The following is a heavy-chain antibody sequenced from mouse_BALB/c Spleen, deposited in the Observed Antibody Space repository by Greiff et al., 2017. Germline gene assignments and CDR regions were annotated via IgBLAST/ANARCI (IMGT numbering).Heavy chain of an antibody. D-gene: IGHD2-2*01. CDR3: ARDGRLDWYFDV. V-gene: IGHV7-1*02. CDR1: GFTFSDFY. Sequence: EVKVVESGGGLVQPGGSLRLSCATSGFTFSDFYMEWVRQPPGKRLEWIAASRNKANDYTTEYSASVKGRFIVSRDTSQSILYLQMNALRAEDTAIYYCARDGRLDWYFDVWGAGTTVTVSS. J-gene: IGHJ1*01. CDR2: SRNKANDYTT.